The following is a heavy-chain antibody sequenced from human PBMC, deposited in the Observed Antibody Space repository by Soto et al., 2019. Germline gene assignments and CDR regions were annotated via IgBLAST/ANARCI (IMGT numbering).Heavy chain of an antibody. CDR2: TYYRSKWYN. V-gene: IGHV6-1*01. J-gene: IGHJ6*03. D-gene: IGHD3-9*01. CDR3: AREGGVYYDILTGYYYYMDV. Sequence: SQTLSLTCAISGDSVSSNSAAWNWIRQSPSRGLEWLGRTYYRSKWYNDYAVSVKSRITINPDTSKNQFSLQLNSVTPEDTAVYYCAREGGVYYDILTGYYYYMDVWGKGPRVTVSS. CDR1: GDSVSSNSAA.